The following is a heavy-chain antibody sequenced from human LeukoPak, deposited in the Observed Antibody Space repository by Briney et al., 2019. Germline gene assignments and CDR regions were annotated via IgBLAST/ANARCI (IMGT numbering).Heavy chain of an antibody. V-gene: IGHV1-2*02. Sequence: APVTVSCKPSVYSFTAFYIHWVRQAPCQGLEWMGWIHPRSGDTRYAQKVQGRVTMARDTSISTVYMDLSSLGSDDTAVYYCARDGEYGTGSYYRGSFDYWGQGILVTVSS. CDR2: IHPRSGDT. CDR1: VYSFTAFY. D-gene: IGHD3-10*01. J-gene: IGHJ4*02. CDR3: ARDGEYGTGSYYRGSFDY.